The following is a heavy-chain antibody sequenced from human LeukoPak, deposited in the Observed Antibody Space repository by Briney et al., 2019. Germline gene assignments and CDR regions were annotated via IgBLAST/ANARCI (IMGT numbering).Heavy chain of an antibody. V-gene: IGHV3-48*02. Sequence: PGGSLRLSCAASGFTFSSYSMNWVRQAPGKGLEWVSYISSSSSTIYYADSVKGRFTISRDNAKNSLYLQMNSLRDEDTAVYYCARDRITIFGVVIRRQSYNWFDPWGQGTLVTVSS. CDR3: ARDRITIFGVVIRRQSYNWFDP. CDR2: ISSSSSTI. D-gene: IGHD3-3*01. J-gene: IGHJ5*02. CDR1: GFTFSSYS.